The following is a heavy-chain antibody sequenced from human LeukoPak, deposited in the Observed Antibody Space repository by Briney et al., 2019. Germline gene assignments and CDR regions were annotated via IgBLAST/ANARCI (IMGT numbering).Heavy chain of an antibody. Sequence: GASVTVSFKASGYTFTSYGISWVRQAPGQGLEWMGWISAYNGNTNYAQKLQGRVTMTTDTSTSTAYMELRSLRSDDTAVYYCARVSYDILTGYSFLFDYWGQGTLVTVSS. D-gene: IGHD3-9*01. V-gene: IGHV1-18*01. J-gene: IGHJ4*02. CDR2: ISAYNGNT. CDR1: GYTFTSYG. CDR3: ARVSYDILTGYSFLFDY.